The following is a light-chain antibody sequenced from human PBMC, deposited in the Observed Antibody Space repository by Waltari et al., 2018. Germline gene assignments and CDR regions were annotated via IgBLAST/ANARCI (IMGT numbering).Light chain of an antibody. J-gene: IGKJ4*01. V-gene: IGKV4-1*01. CDR2: WAS. Sequence: DIVMTQSPDSLALSLGERATINCKSSQSVLYSSNNKNYLAWYQQKPGQHPKLLIYWASSRQSGVPDRFSGSGSGTDFTLTISSLQAEDVAVYYCQQYYRTPRFFGGGTKVEIK. CDR1: QSVLYSSNNKNY. CDR3: QQYYRTPRF.